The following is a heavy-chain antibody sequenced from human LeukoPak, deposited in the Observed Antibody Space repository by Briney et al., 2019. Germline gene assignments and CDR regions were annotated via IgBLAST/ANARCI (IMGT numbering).Heavy chain of an antibody. CDR1: GFTFGSYA. D-gene: IGHD1-26*01. CDR2: IGGGGEST. Sequence: GGSLRLSCAASGFTFGSYAMSWVRQAPGKGLEWVSTIGGGGESTYYADSAKGRFTNSRDNSKNTVYLQMNSLRAEDTAVYYCAKVLSGSRDYWGQGTLVTVFS. V-gene: IGHV3-23*01. CDR3: AKVLSGSRDY. J-gene: IGHJ4*02.